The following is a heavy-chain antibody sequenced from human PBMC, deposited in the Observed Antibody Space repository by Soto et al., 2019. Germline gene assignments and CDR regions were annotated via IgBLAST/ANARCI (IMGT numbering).Heavy chain of an antibody. CDR3: AAEMKSGYDY. Sequence: SVKVSYKASGFSFTSSAVRWGRQARGQRLEWIGWIVVGSGNTNYAQKFQERVTITRDMSTSTAYMEQSSLRSEDTAVYYCAAEMKSGYDYWGQGTLVTVSS. D-gene: IGHD3-22*01. V-gene: IGHV1-58*01. J-gene: IGHJ4*02. CDR2: IVVGSGNT. CDR1: GFSFTSSA.